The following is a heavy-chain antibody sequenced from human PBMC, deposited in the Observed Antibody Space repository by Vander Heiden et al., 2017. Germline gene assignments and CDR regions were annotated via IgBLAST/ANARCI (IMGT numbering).Heavy chain of an antibody. Sequence: QITLQESGPTLVKPTQTLPLTCSSSAFSLSTSGVGVAWIRQPPGKALEWLALIYWDDDKRYSTSMKSRLTITKDTSKNQVVLKMTNMVPADTATYYCAADHGDYAGFDYWGRGTPVTVSS. CDR2: IYWDDDK. CDR3: AADHGDYAGFDY. J-gene: IGHJ4*02. CDR1: AFSLSTSGVG. D-gene: IGHD4-17*01. V-gene: IGHV2-5*02.